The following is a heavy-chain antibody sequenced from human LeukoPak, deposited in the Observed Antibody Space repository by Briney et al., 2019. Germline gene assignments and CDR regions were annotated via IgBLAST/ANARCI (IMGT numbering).Heavy chain of an antibody. V-gene: IGHV4-4*07. Sequence: PTETLSLTCTVSGGSISSYYWSWIRQPAGKGLEWIGRIYSTGSTNYNPSLKSRVTMSVDTSKNQFSLRLRSVTAADTAVYYCARQIASAGTAGFDFWGQGALVTVSS. CDR2: IYSTGST. J-gene: IGHJ4*02. D-gene: IGHD6-13*01. CDR3: ARQIASAGTAGFDF. CDR1: GGSISSYY.